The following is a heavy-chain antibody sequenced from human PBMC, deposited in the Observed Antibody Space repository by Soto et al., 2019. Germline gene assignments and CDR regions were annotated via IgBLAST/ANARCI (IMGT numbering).Heavy chain of an antibody. CDR2: ISSSSPYI. Sequence: GGSLRLSCAASGFTFSLYSMIWVRRAPGKGLDWVSSISSSSPYIYYADTLKGRFTVSRDNAKNSLYLQLDSLRAEDTAMYYCVRARSTDSRPDYWGQGTLVTVSS. J-gene: IGHJ4*02. CDR3: VRARSTDSRPDY. V-gene: IGHV3-21*06. CDR1: GFTFSLYS. D-gene: IGHD3-22*01.